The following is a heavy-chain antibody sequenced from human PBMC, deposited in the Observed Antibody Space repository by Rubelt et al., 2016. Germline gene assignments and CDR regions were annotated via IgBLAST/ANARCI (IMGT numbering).Heavy chain of an antibody. CDR2: ISYDGSNK. D-gene: IGHD1-20*01. V-gene: IGHV3-30*04. Sequence: VQLVESGGGLVQPGGSLRLSCAASGLTFSTYAMFWVRQAPGKGLDWVAVISYDGSNKYYAESVKGRFTIPRDNSKNTLYLQMNSLRPDDTAVYYCARSADYNWHAFDIWGQGTVVTVSS. J-gene: IGHJ3*02. CDR3: ARSADYNWHAFDI. CDR1: GLTFSTYA.